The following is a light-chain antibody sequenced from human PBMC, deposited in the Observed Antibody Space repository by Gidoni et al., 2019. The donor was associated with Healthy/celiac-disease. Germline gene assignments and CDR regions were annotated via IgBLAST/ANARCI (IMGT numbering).Light chain of an antibody. CDR2: DAS. J-gene: IGKJ2*01. Sequence: LLTQSPATLTLSPGERATLSCRASQSVSSYLAWYQQKPGQAPRLLIYDASNRATGIPARFSGSGSGTDFTLTISSLEPEEFAVYYCQRRCNWPLNTFGQGTKLEIK. V-gene: IGKV3-11*01. CDR1: QSVSSY. CDR3: QRRCNWPLNT.